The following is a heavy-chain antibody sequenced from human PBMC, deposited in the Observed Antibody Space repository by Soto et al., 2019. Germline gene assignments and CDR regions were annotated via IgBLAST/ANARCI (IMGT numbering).Heavy chain of an antibody. CDR3: ARDPGYDGHDWRLDY. CDR1: GFTFSSYR. Sequence: VQLVESGGGLVQPGGSLRLSCAASGFTFSSYRMHWVRQAPGQGLVWLSRIYAGGTATNYADSVKGRFTISRDNTKNTMYLQMDSLRAEDTAIYYWARDPGYDGHDWRLDYWGQGVRVAVSS. D-gene: IGHD5-12*01. V-gene: IGHV3-74*01. CDR2: IYAGGTAT. J-gene: IGHJ4*02.